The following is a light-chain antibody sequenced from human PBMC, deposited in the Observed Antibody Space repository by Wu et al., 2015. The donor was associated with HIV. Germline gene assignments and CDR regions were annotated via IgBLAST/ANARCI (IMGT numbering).Light chain of an antibody. CDR3: QQYNYWPPWT. CDR1: EGVDKN. CDR2: DAS. J-gene: IGKJ1*01. Sequence: EVVMTQSPTMMSVSPGETVTLSCWASEGVDKNLAWYQQKPGGAPRLLIHDASLRAAGVPARFIGSGSWKQFNLTIKNMMSDDFAIYFCQQYNYWPPWTFGQGTKVEVK. V-gene: IGKV3-15*01.